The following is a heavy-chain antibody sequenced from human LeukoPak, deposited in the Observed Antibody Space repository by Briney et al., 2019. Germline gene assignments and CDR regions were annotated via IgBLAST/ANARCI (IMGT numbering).Heavy chain of an antibody. CDR1: GFTFSSYG. J-gene: IGHJ6*04. CDR2: IRYDGSNK. CDR3: ARGTRYYGSGSYPV. D-gene: IGHD3-10*01. Sequence: GGSLRLSCAASGFTFSSYGMHWVRQAPGKGLEWVAFIRYDGSNKYYADSVKGRFTISRDNAKNSLYLQMNSLRAEDTAVYYCARGTRYYGSGSYPVWGKGTTVTISS. V-gene: IGHV3-30*02.